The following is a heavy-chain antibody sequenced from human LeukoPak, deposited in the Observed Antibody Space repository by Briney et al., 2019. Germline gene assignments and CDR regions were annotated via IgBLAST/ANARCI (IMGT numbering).Heavy chain of an antibody. CDR1: GFTFKDFY. V-gene: IGHV3-11*05. CDR3: VRARFTTFVYY. Sequence: GGSLRLSCAASGFTFKDFYMSWVRQAPGKGLEWVSYINHLGSQTDYADSVKGRFTISRDNAKNSLSLQMNNLSVGDTAVYYCVRARFTTFVYYWGQGTLVTVSS. D-gene: IGHD1-14*01. CDR2: INHLGSQT. J-gene: IGHJ4*02.